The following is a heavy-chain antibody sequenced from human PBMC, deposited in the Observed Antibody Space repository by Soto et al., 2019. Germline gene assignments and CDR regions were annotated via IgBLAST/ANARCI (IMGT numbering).Heavy chain of an antibody. CDR3: AIIGSGDYSDFDY. Sequence: ASVKVSCKGLGYTFTSYGISWVRQAPGQGLEWMGWIRPNDGHTNYAQKFQDRVTMTRDTSTTTVYMDLRSLGSDDTAVYYCAIIGSGDYSDFDYWGQGTQVTVSS. J-gene: IGHJ4*02. D-gene: IGHD4-4*01. V-gene: IGHV1-18*01. CDR1: GYTFTSYG. CDR2: IRPNDGHT.